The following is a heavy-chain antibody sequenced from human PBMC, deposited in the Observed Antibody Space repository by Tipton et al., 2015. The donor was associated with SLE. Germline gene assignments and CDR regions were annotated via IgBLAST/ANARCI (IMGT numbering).Heavy chain of an antibody. J-gene: IGHJ4*02. D-gene: IGHD1-26*01. CDR3: ARDHSGSVGTYFDY. CDR1: GGSISSYY. CDR2: IYYSGST. V-gene: IGHV4-59*01. Sequence: TLSLTCTVSGGSISSYYWSWIRQPPGKGLEWIGYIYYSGSTNYNPSLESRVTISVDTSKNQFSLKLSSVTAADTAVYYCARDHSGSVGTYFDYWGQGTLVTVSS.